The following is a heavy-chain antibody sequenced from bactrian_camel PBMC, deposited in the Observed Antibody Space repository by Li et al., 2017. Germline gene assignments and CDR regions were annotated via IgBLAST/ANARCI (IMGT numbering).Heavy chain of an antibody. Sequence: VQLVESGGGSVQAGGSLTLACVASAGTYNRNCMAWLRQAPGKEREGVAAISPIGGTYYASSVKGRVTISQVNTKNTIYLQMNSLQPDDTGMYYCASGGVRYCAGVTRWRREDYNYWGQGTQVTVS. CDR1: AGTYNRNC. V-gene: IGHV3S53*01. D-gene: IGHD3*01. CDR2: ISPIGGT. CDR3: ASGGVRYCAGVTRWRREDYNY. J-gene: IGHJ4*01.